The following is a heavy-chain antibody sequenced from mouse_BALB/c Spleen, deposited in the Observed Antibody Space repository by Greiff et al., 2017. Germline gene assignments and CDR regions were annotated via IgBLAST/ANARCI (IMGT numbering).Heavy chain of an antibody. CDR1: GYSITSGYY. CDR2: ISYDGSN. V-gene: IGHV3-6*02. J-gene: IGHJ4*01. Sequence: ESGPGLVKPSQSLSLTCSVTGYSITSGYYWNWIRQFPGNKLEWMGYISYDGSNNYNPSLKNRISITRDTSKNQFFLKLNSVTTEDTATYYCASGKSYAMDYWGQGTSVTVSS. CDR3: ASGKSYAMDY. D-gene: IGHD1-3*01.